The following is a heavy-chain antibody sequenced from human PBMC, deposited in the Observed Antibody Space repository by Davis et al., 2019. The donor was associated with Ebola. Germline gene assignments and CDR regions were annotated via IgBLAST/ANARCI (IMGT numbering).Heavy chain of an antibody. D-gene: IGHD3-22*01. V-gene: IGHV4-39*01. CDR3: ARRGTYYDSSGYYFQFDY. J-gene: IGHJ4*02. CDR2: IYYRGST. CDR1: GCSTSSSGHH. Sequence: MPSETLSLTCTVLGCSTSSSGHHRGSIRQPPGKGLEWTGTIYYRGSTYYNPSLKRRVTISVDTSKDQFSLKLSSVTAADTAVYYCARRGTYYDSSGYYFQFDYWGQGSLVTVSS.